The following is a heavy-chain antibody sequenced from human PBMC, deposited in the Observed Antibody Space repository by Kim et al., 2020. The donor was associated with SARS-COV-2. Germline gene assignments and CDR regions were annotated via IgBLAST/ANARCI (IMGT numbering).Heavy chain of an antibody. V-gene: IGHV3-7*01. Sequence: GGSLRLSCAASGFTFDNYWMSWVRQAPGKGLEWVAIIKQDGTEKNYVDSVRGRFTISRDNTKNSLYLQMDSLRAEDTSVYYCATWARSRSGVYWGQGTLVTVSS. CDR3: ATWARSRSGVY. CDR2: IKQDGTEK. J-gene: IGHJ4*02. CDR1: GFTFDNYW. D-gene: IGHD6-13*01.